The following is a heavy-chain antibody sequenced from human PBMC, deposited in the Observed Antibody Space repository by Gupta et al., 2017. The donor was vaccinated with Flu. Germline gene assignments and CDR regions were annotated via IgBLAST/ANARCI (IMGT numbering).Heavy chain of an antibody. Sequence: EVQLVESGGGFVQPGGSLRLSCAASGFTFSSYWMHWVRQDQGKGLVWVSRINSDGRTTNYADSVKGRFTISRDNAKNTLYLQMNSLRTEDTAVYYCVRDWATPWGQGTLVTVSS. CDR2: INSDGRTT. CDR1: GFTFSSYW. V-gene: IGHV3-74*01. D-gene: IGHD1-26*01. CDR3: VRDWATP. J-gene: IGHJ5*02.